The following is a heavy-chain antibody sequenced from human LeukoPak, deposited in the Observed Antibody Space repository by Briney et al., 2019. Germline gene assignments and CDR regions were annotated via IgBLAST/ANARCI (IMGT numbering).Heavy chain of an antibody. Sequence: GGSLRLSCAASGFTFSSYAMSWVRQAPGKGLEWVSSISSSSNYIYYADSVKGRFTISRDNAKNTLYLQMNSLRAEDTAVYYCGRGGYTGSLPIDYWGQGTLVTVSS. J-gene: IGHJ4*02. V-gene: IGHV3-21*01. CDR2: ISSSSNYI. CDR3: GRGGYTGSLPIDY. D-gene: IGHD5-12*01. CDR1: GFTFSSYA.